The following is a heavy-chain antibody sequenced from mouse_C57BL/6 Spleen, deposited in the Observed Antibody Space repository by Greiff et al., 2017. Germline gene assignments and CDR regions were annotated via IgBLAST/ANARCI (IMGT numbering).Heavy chain of an antibody. J-gene: IGHJ3*01. D-gene: IGHD6-1*01. V-gene: IGHV1-9*01. CDR3: ARAATAQEFAY. CDR1: GYTFTGYW. CDR2: IDPGSGST. Sequence: QVQLQQSGAELMKPGASVKLSCKASGYTFTGYWIEWVKQRPGHGLEWIGVIDPGSGSTNYNEKFKGKATFTVDTSSNTAYMQLSSLTTEDSAIYCCARAATAQEFAYWGQGTLVTVSA.